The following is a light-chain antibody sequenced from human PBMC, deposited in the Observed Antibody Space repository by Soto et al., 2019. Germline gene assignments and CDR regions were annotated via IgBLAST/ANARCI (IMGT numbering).Light chain of an antibody. V-gene: IGKV3-20*01. Sequence: EIVLTQSPGTLSLSPGERATLSCRASQSVSSSYLAWYQQKPGQAPSLLIYGASSRATGIPDRFSGSGSGKDFTLTISRLEPEDFAVYYCQQYGSSPWTFGQGTKVELK. J-gene: IGKJ1*01. CDR1: QSVSSSY. CDR2: GAS. CDR3: QQYGSSPWT.